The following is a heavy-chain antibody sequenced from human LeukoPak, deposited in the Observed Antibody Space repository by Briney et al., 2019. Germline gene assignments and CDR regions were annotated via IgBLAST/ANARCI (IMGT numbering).Heavy chain of an antibody. D-gene: IGHD3-3*01. J-gene: IGHJ4*02. CDR1: GFTFSSSS. CDR3: AKEIFIGLLCIDY. Sequence: GGSLRLSCAASGFTFSSSSISWVRQAPGKGLEWVSAITDAVGSTHYADSVKGRFTISSDNSKNTVYLQMNSLRPEDMAVYYCAKEIFIGLLCIDYWGQGTLVTVSS. V-gene: IGHV3-23*01. CDR2: ITDAVGST.